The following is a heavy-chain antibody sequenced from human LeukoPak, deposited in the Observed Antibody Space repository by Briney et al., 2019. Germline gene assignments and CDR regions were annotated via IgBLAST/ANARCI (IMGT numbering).Heavy chain of an antibody. CDR1: GYSFTSYG. D-gene: IGHD5-18*01. CDR3: ARDLRYGYDY. Sequence: GGSVKVSCKASGYSFTSYGIIWVRQAPGQGLEWMGWISAFNGNTNYAQKLQGRVTMTTDTSTSTAYMELRSLRSDDMAVYYCARDLRYGYDYWGQGTLVTVSS. CDR2: ISAFNGNT. V-gene: IGHV1-18*03. J-gene: IGHJ4*02.